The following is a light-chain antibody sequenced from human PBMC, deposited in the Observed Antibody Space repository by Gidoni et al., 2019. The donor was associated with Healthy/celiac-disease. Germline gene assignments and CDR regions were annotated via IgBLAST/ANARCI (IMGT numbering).Light chain of an antibody. CDR2: EVS. J-gene: IGLJ3*02. V-gene: IGLV2-8*01. CDR1: SSDVGGYNY. Sequence: QSALTQPPSASGSPGQSVTISCTGTSSDVGGYNYVSWYQQYSGKAPKLMIYEVSKRPSGVPDRFSGSKSGNTASLTVSGLQAEDEADYYCNSYAGSDNWVFGGGTKLTVL. CDR3: NSYAGSDNWV.